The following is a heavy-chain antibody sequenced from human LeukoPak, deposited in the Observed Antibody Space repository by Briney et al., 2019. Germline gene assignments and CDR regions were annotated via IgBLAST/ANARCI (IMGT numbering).Heavy chain of an antibody. J-gene: IGHJ2*01. CDR3: ARRIQLWSYWHFDL. CDR1: GGSINGYS. Sequence: PSETLSLTCSVSGGSINGYSWGWVRQPPGKGLERIGYMFDRGSPNHHPSLQNRVTTSVDTSKNEFSLRLTSVTAADTAVYYCARRIQLWSYWHFDLWGRGTLVTVSS. CDR2: MFDRGSP. V-gene: IGHV4-4*09. D-gene: IGHD5-18*01.